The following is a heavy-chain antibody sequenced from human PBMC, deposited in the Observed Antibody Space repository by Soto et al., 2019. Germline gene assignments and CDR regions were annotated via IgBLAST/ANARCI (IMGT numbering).Heavy chain of an antibody. D-gene: IGHD6-19*01. CDR3: ARRRDSSGWYRNAPDY. J-gene: IGHJ4*02. CDR2: INHSGST. V-gene: IGHV4-34*01. CDR1: GGSFSGYY. Sequence: QVQLQQWGAGLLKPSETLSLTCAVYGGSFSGYYWSWIRQPPGKGLEWIGEINHSGSTNDNPSLKSRVTISVATSKNQFSLKLSSVTAADTAVYYCARRRDSSGWYRNAPDYWGQGTLVTVSS.